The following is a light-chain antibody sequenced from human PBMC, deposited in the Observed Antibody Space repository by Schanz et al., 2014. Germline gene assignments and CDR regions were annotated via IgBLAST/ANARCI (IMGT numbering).Light chain of an antibody. J-gene: IGKJ1*01. CDR3: QHYSMSPL. CDR2: GAS. Sequence: EIVLTQSPATLSLSPGERATLSCRASQSVSSYLAWYQQKPGQAPRVLIYGASIRATGIPDRFSGSGSGTDFTLTISRLEPEDFAVYYCQHYSMSPLFGQGTKVEIK. CDR1: QSVSSY. V-gene: IGKV3-20*01.